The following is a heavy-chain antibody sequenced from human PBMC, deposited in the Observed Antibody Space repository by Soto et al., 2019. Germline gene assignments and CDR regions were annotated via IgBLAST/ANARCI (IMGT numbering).Heavy chain of an antibody. CDR1: GGSVSSGSFY. Sequence: SETLSLTCTVSGGSVSSGSFYWSWIRQPPGKGLEWIGYIYHTGSNTYNPSLKSRVTMSADTSQNQFSLRLSSVTAADTAVYYCARGYCSSRSCSIFNYWGQGTQVTV. J-gene: IGHJ4*02. CDR2: IYHTGSN. D-gene: IGHD2-2*01. CDR3: ARGYCSSRSCSIFNY. V-gene: IGHV4-61*01.